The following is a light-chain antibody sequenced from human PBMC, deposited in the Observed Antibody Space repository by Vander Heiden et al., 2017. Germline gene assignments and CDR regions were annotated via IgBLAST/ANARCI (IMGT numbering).Light chain of an antibody. Sequence: ETVLTQSPGTLSLSPGERATLSCRASQSVNNNYLAWYQQKPGQPPRLLIYGASTRATGVPDRFSGGGSGSDFTLIITRLAPEDFALYFCQQDGTSPYTFGQGTKLEI. CDR2: GAS. J-gene: IGKJ2*01. CDR1: QSVNNNY. CDR3: QQDGTSPYT. V-gene: IGKV3-20*01.